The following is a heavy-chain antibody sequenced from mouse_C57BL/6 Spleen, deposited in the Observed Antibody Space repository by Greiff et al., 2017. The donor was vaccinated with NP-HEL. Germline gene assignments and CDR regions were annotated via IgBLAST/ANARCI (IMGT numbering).Heavy chain of an antibody. V-gene: IGHV5-17*01. CDR3: ARRTVVDYYAMDY. Sequence: EVQGVESGGGLVKPGGSLKLSCAASGFTFSDYGMHWVRQAPEKGLEWVAYISSGSSTIYYADTVKGRFTISRDNAKNTLFLQMTSLRCEDTAMYYCARRTVVDYYAMDYWGQGTSVTVSS. D-gene: IGHD1-1*01. J-gene: IGHJ4*01. CDR2: ISSGSSTI. CDR1: GFTFSDYG.